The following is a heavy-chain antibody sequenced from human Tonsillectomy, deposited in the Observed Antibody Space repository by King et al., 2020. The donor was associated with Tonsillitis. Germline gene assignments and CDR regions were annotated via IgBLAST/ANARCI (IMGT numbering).Heavy chain of an antibody. D-gene: IGHD3-3*01. CDR1: GGSFSGYY. V-gene: IGHV4-34*01. Sequence: VQLQQWGAGLLKPSETLSLTCAVYGGSFSGYYWSWIRQPPGKGLEWIGEINHSGSTNYNPSLKSRVTISVDTSKNQFSLKLSSVTAADTAVYYCARGLNYDFWSGYLGYMDGWGKGTTVTVSS. CDR3: ARGLNYDFWSGYLGYMDG. J-gene: IGHJ6*03. CDR2: INHSGST.